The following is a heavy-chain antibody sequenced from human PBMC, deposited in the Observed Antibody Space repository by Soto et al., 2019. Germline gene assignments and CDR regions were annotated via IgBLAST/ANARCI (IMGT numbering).Heavy chain of an antibody. CDR2: ISCSGGST. J-gene: IGHJ6*02. Sequence: EVQLLESGGGLVQPGGSLRLSCAASGFTFSSYAMSWVRQAPGKGLEWVSAISCSGGSTYYADSVKGRFTISRDNSKNTLYLQMNSLRAEDTAVYYCAKEGSHSPDYYYYGMDVSCQGTTVTVCS. V-gene: IGHV3-23*01. D-gene: IGHD2-15*01. CDR1: GFTFSSYA. CDR3: AKEGSHSPDYYYYGMDV.